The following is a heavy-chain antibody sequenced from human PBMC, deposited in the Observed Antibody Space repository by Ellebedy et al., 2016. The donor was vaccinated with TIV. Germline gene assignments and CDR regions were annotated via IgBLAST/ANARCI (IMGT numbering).Heavy chain of an antibody. D-gene: IGHD6-6*01. Sequence: GESLKISCAASGLTFSSYNMNWVRQAPGKGLEWVSKMSSSSSRVYYADSVKGRFTISRDNAKNSLYLQMNTLRAEDTAVYFCVTAEAARVSPNYWGQGTLVTVSS. CDR3: VTAEAARVSPNY. V-gene: IGHV3-48*04. CDR2: MSSSSSRV. J-gene: IGHJ4*02. CDR1: GLTFSSYN.